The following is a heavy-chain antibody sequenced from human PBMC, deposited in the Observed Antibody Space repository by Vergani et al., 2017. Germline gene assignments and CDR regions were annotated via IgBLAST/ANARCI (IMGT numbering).Heavy chain of an antibody. D-gene: IGHD4-17*01. J-gene: IGHJ4*02. CDR1: GYTFTNYV. Sequence: QVQLVQSGAEVKKPGASVRVSCKASGYTFTNYVISWVRQAPGQGLEWMGWISAYNGYTNYALKLQGRVTMTTDTSTSTAYMELRSLSSDDTAVYYCATNGGDYDFDYWGQGTLVTVSS. CDR3: ATNGGDYDFDY. V-gene: IGHV1-18*01. CDR2: ISAYNGYT.